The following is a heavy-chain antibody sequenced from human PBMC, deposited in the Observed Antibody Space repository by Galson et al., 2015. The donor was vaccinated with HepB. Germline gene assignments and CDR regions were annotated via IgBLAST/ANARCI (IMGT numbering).Heavy chain of an antibody. V-gene: IGHV4-34*01. D-gene: IGHD3-9*01. Sequence: VYGGSFSDYYWGWIRQPPGKGLEWIGETNHRERINYSPSLKSRVTISVDTSRNQFSLKLSSVTAADTAIYYCARTFYGVLTDYYIDFWGRGTLVTVSS. J-gene: IGHJ4*02. CDR1: GGSFSDYY. CDR3: ARTFYGVLTDYYIDF. CDR2: TNHRERI.